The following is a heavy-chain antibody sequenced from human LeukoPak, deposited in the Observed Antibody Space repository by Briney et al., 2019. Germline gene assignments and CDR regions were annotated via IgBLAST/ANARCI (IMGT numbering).Heavy chain of an antibody. CDR2: ISAYNGNT. CDR3: ARDLEDSGSYFNWFDP. V-gene: IGHV1-18*04. Sequence: ASVKVSCKASGYTFTGYYMHWVRQAPGQGLEWMGWISAYNGNTNYAQKLQGRVTMTTDTSTSTAYMELRSLRSDDTAVYYCARDLEDSGSYFNWFDPWGQGTLVTVSS. CDR1: GYTFTGYY. D-gene: IGHD3-10*01. J-gene: IGHJ5*02.